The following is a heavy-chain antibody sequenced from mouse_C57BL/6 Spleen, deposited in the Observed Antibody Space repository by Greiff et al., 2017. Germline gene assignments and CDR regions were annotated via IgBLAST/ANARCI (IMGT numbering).Heavy chain of an antibody. CDR2: INPGSGGT. V-gene: IGHV1-54*01. Sequence: VQLQQSGAELVRPGTSVKVSCKASGYAFTNYLIEWVKQRPGQGLEWIGVINPGSGGTNYNEKFKGKATLTADKSSSTAYMQISSLTSRDAAVDFCSRKDDYGFAYWGQGTLVTVSA. J-gene: IGHJ3*01. CDR3: SRKDDYGFAY. D-gene: IGHD2-4*01. CDR1: GYAFTNYL.